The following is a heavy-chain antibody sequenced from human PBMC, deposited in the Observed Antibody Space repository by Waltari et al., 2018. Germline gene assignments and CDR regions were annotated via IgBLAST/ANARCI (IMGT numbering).Heavy chain of an antibody. CDR3: ARDFYDFWSGLYYYYGMDV. J-gene: IGHJ6*02. D-gene: IGHD3-3*01. CDR1: GGPISSYY. Sequence: QVQLQESGPGLVKPSETLSLTCTVSGGPISSYYWSWLRQPARKGLEWIGRIYTSGSTNYNPSLKSRVTMSVDTSKNQFSLKLSSVTAADTAVYYCARDFYDFWSGLYYYYGMDVWGQGTTVTVSS. V-gene: IGHV4-4*07. CDR2: IYTSGST.